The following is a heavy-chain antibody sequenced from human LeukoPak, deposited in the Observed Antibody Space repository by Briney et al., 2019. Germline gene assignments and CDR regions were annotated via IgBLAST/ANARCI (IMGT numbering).Heavy chain of an antibody. V-gene: IGHV3-53*01. CDR2: IYSGGST. J-gene: IGHJ4*02. CDR1: GFTVSSNY. Sequence: GGSLSLSCAASGFTVSSNYMSWVRPAPGKGLEWVSVIYSGGSTYYADSVKGRFTISRDNSKNTLYLQMNGLRAEDTAVYYCARAEFYGDYLSTYDYWGQGALVTVSS. D-gene: IGHD4-17*01. CDR3: ARAEFYGDYLSTYDY.